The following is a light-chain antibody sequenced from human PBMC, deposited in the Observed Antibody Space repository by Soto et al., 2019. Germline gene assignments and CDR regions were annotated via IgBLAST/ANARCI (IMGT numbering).Light chain of an antibody. Sequence: EIVLTQSPGTLSLSPGERATLSCRASQSVSSNLAWYQQKPGQAPRLLIYDASTRATGIPARFSGSGSGTEFTLTISSLQSEDFAVYYCQQYNNWPPTFGQGTKVDI. CDR2: DAS. V-gene: IGKV3-15*01. CDR1: QSVSSN. J-gene: IGKJ1*01. CDR3: QQYNNWPPT.